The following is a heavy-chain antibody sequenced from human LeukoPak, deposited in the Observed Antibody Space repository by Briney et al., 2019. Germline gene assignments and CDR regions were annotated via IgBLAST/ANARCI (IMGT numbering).Heavy chain of an antibody. CDR2: IYPSGST. CDR3: ARRRGTSGWLDY. Sequence: SGTLSLTCIVSGGPISGFYWSWIRQPPGKGLEWVGYIYPSGSTNYNPSLKSRVTISVDTYRNQFSLQLSSVTTADTAVYYCARRRGTSGWLDYWGQGALVTVSS. CDR1: GGPISGFY. V-gene: IGHV4-59*08. D-gene: IGHD6-19*01. J-gene: IGHJ4*02.